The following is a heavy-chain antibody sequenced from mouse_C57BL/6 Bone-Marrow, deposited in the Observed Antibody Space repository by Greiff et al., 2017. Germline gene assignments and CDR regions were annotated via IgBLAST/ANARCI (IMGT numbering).Heavy chain of an antibody. CDR2: IYPGSGST. J-gene: IGHJ4*01. Sequence: QVQLKQPGAELVKPGASVKMSCKASGYNFTSYWITWVKQRPGQGLEWIGDIYPGSGSTNYNEKFKSKATLTVDTSSSTAYMQLSSLTSEDSAVYYCARNFDYYGSSYYAMDYWGQGTSVTVSS. V-gene: IGHV1-55*01. CDR3: ARNFDYYGSSYYAMDY. D-gene: IGHD1-1*01. CDR1: GYNFTSYW.